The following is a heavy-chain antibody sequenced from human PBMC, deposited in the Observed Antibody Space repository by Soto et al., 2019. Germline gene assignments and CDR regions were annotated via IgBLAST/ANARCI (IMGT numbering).Heavy chain of an antibody. Sequence: SETLSLTCAAYGGSFSGYYWSWIRQPPGKGLEWIGEINHSGSTNYNPSLKSRVTISVDTSKNQFSLKLSSVTAADTAVYYCGRYLGYFSGGSCYYYYYGMDVWGQGTTVTVSS. CDR3: GRYLGYFSGGSCYYYYYGMDV. J-gene: IGHJ6*02. V-gene: IGHV4-34*01. CDR1: GGSFSGYY. D-gene: IGHD2-15*01. CDR2: INHSGST.